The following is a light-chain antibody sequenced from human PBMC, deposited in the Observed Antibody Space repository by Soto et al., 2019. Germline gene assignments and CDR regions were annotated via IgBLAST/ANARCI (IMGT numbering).Light chain of an antibody. CDR1: QSVSRY. CDR3: QQRSHWPPLT. Sequence: EVVLTQSPATLSLSPGERATPSCRASQSVSRYLAWYQQKPGQAPRLLIYDASNRATGIPARFSGSGSGTDFTLTISSLEPEDFAVYYCQQRSHWPPLTFGGGTKVDIK. V-gene: IGKV3-11*01. J-gene: IGKJ4*01. CDR2: DAS.